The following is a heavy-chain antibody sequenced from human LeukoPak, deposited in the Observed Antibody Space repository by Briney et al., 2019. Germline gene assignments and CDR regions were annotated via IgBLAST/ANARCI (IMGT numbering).Heavy chain of an antibody. CDR2: ISYDGSNK. Sequence: GGSLRLSCAASGFTFSSFGMHWVRQAPGKGLEWVAVISYDGSNKYYGDSVKGRFTISRDNSKNTLYLQMNSLRAEDTALYYCAKAYFYDSSGPIDYWGQGTLVTVSS. CDR1: GFTFSSFG. J-gene: IGHJ4*02. D-gene: IGHD3-22*01. CDR3: AKAYFYDSSGPIDY. V-gene: IGHV3-30*18.